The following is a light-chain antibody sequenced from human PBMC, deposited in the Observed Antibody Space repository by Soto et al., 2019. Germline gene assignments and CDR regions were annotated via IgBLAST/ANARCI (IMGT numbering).Light chain of an antibody. J-gene: IGLJ2*01. CDR3: SSYTGSSTSVI. CDR1: SSDVGTYNY. CDR2: YVS. V-gene: IGLV2-14*03. Sequence: QSALTQPASVSGSPGQSITISCTGTSSDVGTYNYVSWYQQHPGKAPKVMLYYVSNRPSGVSNRFSGSKSVNTASLTISWLQAENEADYNCSSYTGSSTSVIFGGGTKLTVL.